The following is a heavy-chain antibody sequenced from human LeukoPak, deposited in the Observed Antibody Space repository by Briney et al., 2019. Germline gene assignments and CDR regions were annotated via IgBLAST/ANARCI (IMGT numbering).Heavy chain of an antibody. J-gene: IGHJ4*02. CDR3: AKVLGIAAAGTGYFDY. Sequence: GGSLRLSCAASGFTFGSYGMHWVRQAPGKGLEWVAFIRYDGSNKYYADSVKGRFTISRDNSKNTLYLQMNSLRAEDTAVYYCAKVLGIAAAGTGYFDYWGQGTLVTVSS. V-gene: IGHV3-30*02. CDR1: GFTFGSYG. CDR2: IRYDGSNK. D-gene: IGHD6-13*01.